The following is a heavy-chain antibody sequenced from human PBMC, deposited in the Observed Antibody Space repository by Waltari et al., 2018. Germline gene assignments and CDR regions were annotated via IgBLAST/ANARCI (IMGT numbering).Heavy chain of an antibody. Sequence: QVQLQESGPGLVKPSETLSLICAVSGYSIPRGSYWGWIRQPPGKGLEWIGSIYHSWTTYYNPSLKSRVSISLDTSKNQFSLRLSPVTAADTAVYYCARLYSGYPRTYRGWFDPWGQGTLVTVSS. CDR1: GYSIPRGSY. D-gene: IGHD6-13*01. J-gene: IGHJ5*02. CDR2: IYHSWTT. CDR3: ARLYSGYPRTYRGWFDP. V-gene: IGHV4-38-2*01.